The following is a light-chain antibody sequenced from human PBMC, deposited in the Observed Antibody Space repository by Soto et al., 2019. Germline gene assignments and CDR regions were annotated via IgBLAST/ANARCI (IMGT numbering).Light chain of an antibody. CDR2: AAS. J-gene: IGKJ4*01. Sequence: DIPLTQSPSFLSASVGDRVTITCRASQGISSYLAWYQQKPGKAPKVLIYAASTLQSGVPPRFSGSGSGTEFTLTISSLQPEDFATYYCQQLNTYPLTFGGGTKVEIK. V-gene: IGKV1-9*01. CDR3: QQLNTYPLT. CDR1: QGISSY.